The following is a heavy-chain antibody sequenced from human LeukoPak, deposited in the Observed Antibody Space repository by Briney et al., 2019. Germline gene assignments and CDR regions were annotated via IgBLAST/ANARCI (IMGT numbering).Heavy chain of an antibody. Sequence: GASVKVSCKASGYTFTGHYMSWVRLAPGQGLEWMGWTNPTGGTTYAQKFQDRVTMTRDTSINTAYMELSGLRSDDTAVYYCARDLGWSSSHWGQGTLVTVSS. CDR1: GYTFTGHY. J-gene: IGHJ4*02. V-gene: IGHV1-2*02. CDR3: ARDLGWSSSH. CDR2: TNPTGGT. D-gene: IGHD6-6*01.